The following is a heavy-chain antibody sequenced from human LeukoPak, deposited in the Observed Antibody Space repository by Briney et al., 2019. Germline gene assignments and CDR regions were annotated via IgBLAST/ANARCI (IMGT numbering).Heavy chain of an antibody. V-gene: IGHV3-74*01. CDR1: GFTFSGYW. Sequence: GGSLRLSCAASGFTFSGYWMHWVRHAPGKGLVWVSHINTDGSSTTYGDSAKGRFTVSRDNAKNTLFLQMNSLRVEDTAVYYCARGTAATAGIDYWGQGTLVSVSS. J-gene: IGHJ4*02. CDR2: INTDGSST. D-gene: IGHD6-13*01. CDR3: ARGTAATAGIDY.